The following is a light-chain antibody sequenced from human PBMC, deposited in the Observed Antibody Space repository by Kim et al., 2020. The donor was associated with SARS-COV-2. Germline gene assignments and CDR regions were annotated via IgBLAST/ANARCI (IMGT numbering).Light chain of an antibody. Sequence: PGERATLSCRASQSIDTSLGWYQHRPGQAPRLLVYDSSIRATGVPDRFSGSGSGTDFTLTISSLEPEDFSTYYCQQRDSWPPAVSFGGGTKVDIK. CDR1: QSIDTS. CDR3: QQRDSWPPAVS. V-gene: IGKV3-11*01. CDR2: DSS. J-gene: IGKJ4*01.